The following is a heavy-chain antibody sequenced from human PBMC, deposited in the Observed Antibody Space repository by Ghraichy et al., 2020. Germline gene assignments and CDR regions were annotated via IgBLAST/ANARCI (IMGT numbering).Heavy chain of an antibody. CDR1: GFTFSTYG. J-gene: IGHJ4*02. D-gene: IGHD1-26*01. V-gene: IGHV3-30*18. CDR2: ISYDGTNK. CDR3: AKPRRGWSGSYADLDY. Sequence: GGSLRLSCAASGFTFSTYGMHWVRQAPGKGLEWVAVISYDGTNKYYADSVKGRFTISRDNSKNTLYLQMNSLRGEDTDVYYCAKPRRGWSGSYADLDYWGQRTLVTVSS.